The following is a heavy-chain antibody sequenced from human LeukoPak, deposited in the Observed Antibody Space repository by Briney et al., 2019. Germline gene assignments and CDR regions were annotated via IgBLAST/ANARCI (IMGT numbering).Heavy chain of an antibody. V-gene: IGHV1-2*06. D-gene: IGHD5-18*01. CDR3: ARVGGGYSYGWVY. Sequence: ASVKVSCKASGYTFTGYYMHWVRQAPGQGLEWMGRINPNSGGTNYAQKFQGRVTVTRDTSISTAYMELSRLRSDDTAVYYCARVGGGYSYGWVYWGQGTLVTVSS. CDR1: GYTFTGYY. J-gene: IGHJ4*02. CDR2: INPNSGGT.